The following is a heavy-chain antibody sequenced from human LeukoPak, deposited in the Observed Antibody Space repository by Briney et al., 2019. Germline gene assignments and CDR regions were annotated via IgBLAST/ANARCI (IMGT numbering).Heavy chain of an antibody. J-gene: IGHJ4*02. D-gene: IGHD1-26*01. Sequence: GESLEISCKGSGYDFTTYWIAWVRQVPGKGLEWMGIIYPDDSDTIYSPSFQGQVTISADASISTAYLQWSSLKASDTAMYYCSNGEIEGAFDYWGQGTQVTVSS. V-gene: IGHV5-51*01. CDR2: IYPDDSDT. CDR1: GYDFTTYW. CDR3: SNGEIEGAFDY.